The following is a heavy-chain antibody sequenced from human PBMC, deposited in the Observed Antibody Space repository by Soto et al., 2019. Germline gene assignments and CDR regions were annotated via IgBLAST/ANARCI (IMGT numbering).Heavy chain of an antibody. CDR1: GFTFSSYS. CDR2: ISSSSSYI. Sequence: GGSLILSCAASGFTFSSYSMNWVRQAPGKGLEWVSSISSSSSYIYYADSVKGRFTISRDNAKNSLYLQMNSLRAEDTAMYYCARHSKLKRANPGRDYYYYGMDVWGQGTTVTVSS. D-gene: IGHD2-15*01. CDR3: ARHSKLKRANPGRDYYYYGMDV. J-gene: IGHJ6*02. V-gene: IGHV3-21*04.